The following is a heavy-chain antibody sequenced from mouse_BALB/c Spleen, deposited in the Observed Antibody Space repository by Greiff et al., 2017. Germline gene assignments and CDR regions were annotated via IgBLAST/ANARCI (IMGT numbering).Heavy chain of an antibody. CDR3: ARGWSFAY. V-gene: IGHV3-6*02. CDR1: GYSITSGYY. CDR2: ISYDGSN. J-gene: IGHJ3*01. D-gene: IGHD2-3*01. Sequence: EVQLQESGPGLVKPSQSLSLTCSVTGYSITSGYYWNWIRQFPGNNLEWMGYISYDGSNNYNPSLKNRISITRDTSKNQFFLKLNSVTTEDTATYYCARGWSFAYWGQGTLVTVSA.